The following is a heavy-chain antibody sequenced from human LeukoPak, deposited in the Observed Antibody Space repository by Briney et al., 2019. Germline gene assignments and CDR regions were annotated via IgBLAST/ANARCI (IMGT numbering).Heavy chain of an antibody. CDR3: ARADYGDLNDAFDI. Sequence: SETLSLTCTVSGGSISSSSYYWGWIRQPPGEGLEWIGSIYYSGSTSYNPSLKSRVTISVATSKNQFSPKLSSVTAADTAVYYCARADYGDLNDAFDIWGQGKMVTVSS. CDR2: IYYSGST. D-gene: IGHD4-17*01. V-gene: IGHV4-39*07. J-gene: IGHJ3*02. CDR1: GGSISSSSYY.